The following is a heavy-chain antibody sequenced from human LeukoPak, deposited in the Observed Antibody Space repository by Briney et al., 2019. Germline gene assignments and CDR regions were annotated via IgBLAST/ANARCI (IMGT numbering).Heavy chain of an antibody. V-gene: IGHV5-51*01. CDR1: GYSFTNYW. D-gene: IGHD5-18*01. J-gene: IGHJ4*02. CDR3: ARHQDGYSYGYDY. CDR2: IYPDDSDT. Sequence: GESLKISCKGSGYSFTNYWIGWVRQMPGKGLEWMGIIYPDDSDTRYSPSFQGQATISADKSISTAYLQWSSLKASETAMYYCARHQDGYSYGYDYWGQGTLVTVSS.